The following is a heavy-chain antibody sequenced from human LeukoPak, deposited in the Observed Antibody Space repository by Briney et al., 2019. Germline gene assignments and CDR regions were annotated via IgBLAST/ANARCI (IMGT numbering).Heavy chain of an antibody. D-gene: IGHD3-22*01. CDR3: ARSFDSSGFYFDY. Sequence: SVKVSCKASGGTFSSYAISWVRQAPGQGLEWMGGIIPIFGTANYAQKFQGRVTITTDESTSTAYMELSSRRSEDTAVYYCARSFDSSGFYFDYWGQGTLVTVSS. J-gene: IGHJ4*02. CDR1: GGTFSSYA. CDR2: IIPIFGTA. V-gene: IGHV1-69*05.